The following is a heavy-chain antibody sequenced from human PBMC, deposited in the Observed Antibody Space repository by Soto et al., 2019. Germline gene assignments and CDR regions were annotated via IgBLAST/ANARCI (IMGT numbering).Heavy chain of an antibody. J-gene: IGHJ4*02. CDR3: AKGGGWLYYFDY. Sequence: EVQLLESGGGLVQPGGSLRLSCAASGFTFSTFTINWVRQAPGKGLEWVSGISGGGGTTYYADSVKGRFTISRDDSKSTLYLKMKSLRAEDTGVYYCAKGGGWLYYFDYWGQGTQVTVSS. D-gene: IGHD3-10*01. CDR2: ISGGGGTT. CDR1: GFTFSTFT. V-gene: IGHV3-23*01.